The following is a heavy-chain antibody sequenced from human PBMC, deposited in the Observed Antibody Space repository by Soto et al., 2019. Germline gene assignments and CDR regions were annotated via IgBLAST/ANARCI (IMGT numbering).Heavy chain of an antibody. Sequence: EVQLLESGGGLVQPGGSLRLSCAASGFTFSSYAMSWVRQAPGKGLEWVSAISGSGGSTYYADSVKGRFTISRDNSKNTLYLQMNRLRAEDTAVYYCANLLGYCSSTSCYTWDYWGQGTLVTVSS. D-gene: IGHD2-2*02. CDR1: GFTFSSYA. V-gene: IGHV3-23*01. CDR2: ISGSGGST. CDR3: ANLLGYCSSTSCYTWDY. J-gene: IGHJ4*02.